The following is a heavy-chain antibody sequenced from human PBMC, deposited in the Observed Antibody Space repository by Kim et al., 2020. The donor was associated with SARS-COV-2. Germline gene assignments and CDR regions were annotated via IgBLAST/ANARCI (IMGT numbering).Heavy chain of an antibody. J-gene: IGHJ6*02. D-gene: IGHD1-26*01. Sequence: GGSLRLSCAASGFTFSSYAMHWVRQAPGKGLEWVAVISYDGSNKYYADSVKGRFTISRDNSKNTLYLQMNSLRAEDTAVYYCARDQELGATIYYGMDVWGQGTTVTVSS. CDR2: ISYDGSNK. V-gene: IGHV3-30-3*01. CDR1: GFTFSSYA. CDR3: ARDQELGATIYYGMDV.